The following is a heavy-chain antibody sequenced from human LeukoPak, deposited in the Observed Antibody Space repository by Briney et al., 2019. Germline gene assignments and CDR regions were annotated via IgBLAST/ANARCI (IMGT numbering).Heavy chain of an antibody. CDR3: ARDLPSYCSSTSCDNVYYYYGMDV. CDR1: GFTFSSYS. Sequence: GGSLRLSCAASGFTFSSYSMNWVRQAPGKGLEWVSSISSSSSYIYYADSVKGRFTISRDNAKNSLYLQMNSLRAEDTAVYYCARDLPSYCSSTSCDNVYYYYGMDVWGQGTTVTVSS. CDR2: ISSSSSYI. J-gene: IGHJ6*02. D-gene: IGHD2-2*02. V-gene: IGHV3-21*01.